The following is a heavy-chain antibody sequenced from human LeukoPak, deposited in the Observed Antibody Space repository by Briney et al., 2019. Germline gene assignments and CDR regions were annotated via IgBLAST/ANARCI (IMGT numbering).Heavy chain of an antibody. Sequence: SVKVSCKASGGTFSSYAISWVRQAPGQGLEWMGGIIPIFGTANYAQKFQGRVTITADESTSTAYMELRSLRSDDTAVYYCAREGGALMYYYYGMDVWGQGTTVTVSS. D-gene: IGHD4/OR15-4a*01. CDR3: AREGGALMYYYYGMDV. V-gene: IGHV1-69*13. CDR1: GGTFSSYA. J-gene: IGHJ6*02. CDR2: IIPIFGTA.